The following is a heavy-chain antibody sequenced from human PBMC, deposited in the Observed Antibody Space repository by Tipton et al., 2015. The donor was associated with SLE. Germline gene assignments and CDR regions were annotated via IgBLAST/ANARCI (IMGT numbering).Heavy chain of an antibody. V-gene: IGHV4-34*01. J-gene: IGHJ4*02. Sequence: LSLTCAVYGGSFSGYYWSWIRQPPGKGLEWIGEINHRGSTNYNPSLKSRVTISVDTSKNQFSLKLSSVTAADTAVYYCARWVELFDYWGQGTLVTVSS. D-gene: IGHD1-7*01. CDR2: INHRGST. CDR1: GGSFSGYY. CDR3: ARWVELFDY.